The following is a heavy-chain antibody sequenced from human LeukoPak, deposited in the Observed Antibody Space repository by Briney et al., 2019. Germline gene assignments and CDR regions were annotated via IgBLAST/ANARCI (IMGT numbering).Heavy chain of an antibody. CDR2: ISGSGGNT. Sequence: SGGSLRLSCAASGFTFSSFAMSWVRQAPGKGLEWVSAISGSGGNTYYADSVKGRFTFSRDNSKNTLYLQMNSLRAEDTAVYYCLNAAIDYWGQGTLVTVSS. V-gene: IGHV3-23*01. CDR3: LNAAIDY. J-gene: IGHJ4*02. D-gene: IGHD6-25*01. CDR1: GFTFSSFA.